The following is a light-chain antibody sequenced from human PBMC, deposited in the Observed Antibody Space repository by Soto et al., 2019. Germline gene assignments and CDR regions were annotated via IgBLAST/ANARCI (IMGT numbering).Light chain of an antibody. CDR3: QQYDGSPRT. J-gene: IGKJ1*01. CDR2: DVS. V-gene: IGKV3-20*01. CDR1: EMVSNNY. Sequence: EIVLTQSPGTLSLSPGERATLSCRASEMVSNNYLAWYQQKPGQAPRLLIYDVSIRATGIPDRFTGSGFGTDFTLTISRLEPQDFAVYYCQQYDGSPRTFGQGTRVEVK.